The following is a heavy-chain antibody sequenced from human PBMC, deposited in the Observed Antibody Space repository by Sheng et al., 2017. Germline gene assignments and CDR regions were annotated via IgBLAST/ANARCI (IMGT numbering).Heavy chain of an antibody. CDR1: GFTFSDYY. CDR3: ARAEADPSDYYMDV. D-gene: IGHD6-13*01. J-gene: IGHJ6*03. V-gene: IGHV3-72*01. CDR2: SRNKANSYTT. Sequence: EVQLVESGGGLVQPGGCLRLSCAASGFTFSDYYMDWVRQAPGKGLEWVGRSRNKANSYTTEYAASVKGRFTISRDDSKNSVYLQMNSLKTEDTAVYYCARAEADPSDYYMDVWGKGPRSPSP.